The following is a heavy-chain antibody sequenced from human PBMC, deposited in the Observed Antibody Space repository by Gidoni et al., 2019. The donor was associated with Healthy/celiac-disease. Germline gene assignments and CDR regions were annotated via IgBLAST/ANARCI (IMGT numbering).Heavy chain of an antibody. V-gene: IGHV2-26*01. J-gene: IGHJ3*02. CDR3: ARIPKAGYYYVFGAFDI. D-gene: IGHD3-22*01. CDR2: ICSNDEK. CDR1: GFSLGNARMG. Sequence: QVTLKESGPVLVKPTETLTLTCTVPGFSLGNARMGVSWIRQSPGKTLEWLAHICSNDEKSYSTSLKSRLTISKDTSKSQVVLTMTNMDPVDAATYYCARIPKAGYYYVFGAFDIWGQGTMVTVSS.